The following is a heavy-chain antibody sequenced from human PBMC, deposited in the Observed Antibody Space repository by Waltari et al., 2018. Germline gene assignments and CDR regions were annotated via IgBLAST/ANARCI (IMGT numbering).Heavy chain of an antibody. CDR1: GYTFTSYD. CDR3: ARGGGGNGLYYYYMDV. Sequence: QVQLVQSGAEVKKPGASVKVSCKASGYTFTSYDINWVRQATGQGLEWMRWMNPTSGNTGYAQKFQGRVTITRNTSISTAYMELSSLRSEDTAVYYCARGGGGNGLYYYYMDVWGKGTTVTVSS. J-gene: IGHJ6*03. D-gene: IGHD2-15*01. CDR2: MNPTSGNT. V-gene: IGHV1-8*03.